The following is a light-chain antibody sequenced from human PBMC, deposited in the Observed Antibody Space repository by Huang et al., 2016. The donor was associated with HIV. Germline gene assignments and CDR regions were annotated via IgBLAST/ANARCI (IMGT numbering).Light chain of an antibody. CDR1: QSISSY. V-gene: IGKV1-39*01. Sequence: DIQMTQSPSSLSASVGDGVTITCRASQSISSYLNWYQQKPGKAPKLLIYAASSLQSGVPSRFSGSGSGTDFTLTISSLQPEDFATYYCQQSYSTPPWTFGQGTEVEIK. CDR2: AAS. CDR3: QQSYSTPPWT. J-gene: IGKJ1*01.